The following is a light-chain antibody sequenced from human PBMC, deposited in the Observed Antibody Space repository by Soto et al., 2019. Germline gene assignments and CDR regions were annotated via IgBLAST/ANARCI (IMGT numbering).Light chain of an antibody. J-gene: IGKJ2*01. CDR1: QSISSW. CDR3: KQYNSYSYT. V-gene: IGKV1-5*03. CDR2: QAS. Sequence: MSQSHSLLTASLQDKVTITCRASQSISSWLAWYQQTPGKAPKLLIYQASSLESGVPSRFSGSGSGTEFTLTISSLQPDDFETYYCKQYNSYSYTFGKGTK.